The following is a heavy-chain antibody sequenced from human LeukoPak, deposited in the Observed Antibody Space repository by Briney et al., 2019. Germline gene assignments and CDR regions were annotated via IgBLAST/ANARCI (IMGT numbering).Heavy chain of an antibody. CDR2: IGGDAVAT. V-gene: IGHV3-23*01. Sequence: GGSLRLSCAASGFTFSSYWMTWVRQAPGKGLEWVSVIGGDAVATYYADSVTGRFTISRDNSMNTLYLQMNSLRVEDTALYYCARYILPGATRAFDYWGQGSLVTVSS. J-gene: IGHJ4*02. D-gene: IGHD1-26*01. CDR3: ARYILPGATRAFDY. CDR1: GFTFSSYW.